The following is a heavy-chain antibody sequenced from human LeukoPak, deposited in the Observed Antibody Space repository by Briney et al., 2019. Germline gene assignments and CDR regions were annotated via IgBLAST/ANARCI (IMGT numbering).Heavy chain of an antibody. J-gene: IGHJ3*02. CDR3: ARGFEYGAPGKDAFDI. CDR1: GFTFSAYN. Sequence: GGSLRLSCAASGFTFSAYNMNWVRQAPGKGLEWVSSISSSSTYIYYADSVEGRFTISRDNAKNSLYLLMNSLRAEDTAVYYCARGFEYGAPGKDAFDIWGQGTMVSVSS. V-gene: IGHV3-21*01. D-gene: IGHD2/OR15-2a*01. CDR2: ISSSSTYI.